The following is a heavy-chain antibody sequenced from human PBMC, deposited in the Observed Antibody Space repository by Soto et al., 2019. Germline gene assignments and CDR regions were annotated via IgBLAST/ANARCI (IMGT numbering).Heavy chain of an antibody. CDR3: ATDQSPYNYDSSGYDY. V-gene: IGHV1-24*01. CDR2: FDPEDGET. J-gene: IGHJ4*02. D-gene: IGHD3-22*01. Sequence: AAVKVPCQVSGYTLTELRMHWVLHAPGKGLEWMGGFDPEDGETIYAQEFQGRVTMTEDRSTDTGYMELSSLRSEDTAVYYFATDQSPYNYDSSGYDYRGQGTLVTLCS. CDR1: GYTLTELR.